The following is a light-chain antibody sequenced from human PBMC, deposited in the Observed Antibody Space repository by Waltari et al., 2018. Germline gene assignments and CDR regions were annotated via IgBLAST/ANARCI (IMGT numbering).Light chain of an antibody. CDR2: GVT. J-gene: IGLJ2*01. CDR3: CSFASSAWI. V-gene: IGLV2-23*02. CDR1: SNNL. Sequence: QSALTQPASVSGSPGQSITISCTGSSNNLVSWFQQHPGKSPKLVIYGVTKRPSGVSDRFSGPKSGNPASLTISGVQAEDEADYYCCSFASSAWIFGGGTKLTVL.